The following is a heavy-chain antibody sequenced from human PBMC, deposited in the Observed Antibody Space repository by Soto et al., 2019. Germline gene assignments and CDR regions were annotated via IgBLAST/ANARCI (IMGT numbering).Heavy chain of an antibody. CDR1: GGSISSSSYY. Sequence: SETLSLTCTVSGGSISSSSYYWGWIRQPPGKGLEWIGSIYYSGSTYYNPSLKSRVTISVDTSKNQFSLKLSSVTAADTAVYYCARRGLLWFGELDANWFDPWGQGTLVTVSS. CDR3: ARRGLLWFGELDANWFDP. J-gene: IGHJ5*02. D-gene: IGHD3-10*01. V-gene: IGHV4-39*01. CDR2: IYYSGST.